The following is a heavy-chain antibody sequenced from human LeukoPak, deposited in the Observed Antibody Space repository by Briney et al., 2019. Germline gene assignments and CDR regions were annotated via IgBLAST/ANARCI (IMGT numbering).Heavy chain of an antibody. J-gene: IGHJ1*01. CDR3: ARGLVVTARGYFQH. CDR1: GGSFSGYY. Sequence: PSETLPLTCAVYGGSFSGYYWSWIRQPPGKGLEWIGEINHSGSTNYNPSLKSRVTISVDTSKNQFSLKLSSVTAADTAVYYCARGLVVTARGYFQHWGQGTLVTVSS. D-gene: IGHD2-21*02. CDR2: INHSGST. V-gene: IGHV4-34*01.